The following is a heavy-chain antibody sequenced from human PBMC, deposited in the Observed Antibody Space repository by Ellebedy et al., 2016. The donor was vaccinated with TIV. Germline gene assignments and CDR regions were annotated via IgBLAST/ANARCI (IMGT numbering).Heavy chain of an antibody. CDR1: GFTFSTYS. V-gene: IGHV3-48*02. J-gene: IGHJ4*02. Sequence: GESLKISCVASGFTFSTYSMNWVRQAPGKGLEWVSYICSSSSTIYYADSVKGRFTVSSDNAKNSLYLQMDSLRDDDTAVYYCARAGDYNLLPPAGGYWGQGTLVTVSS. CDR2: ICSSSSTI. CDR3: ARAGDYNLLPPAGGY. D-gene: IGHD2-15*01.